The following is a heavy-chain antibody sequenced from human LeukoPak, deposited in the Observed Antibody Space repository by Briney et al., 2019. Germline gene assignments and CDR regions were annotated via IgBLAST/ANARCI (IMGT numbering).Heavy chain of an antibody. Sequence: PGGSLRLSCAASGFTFDDYAMHWVRQAPGKGLEWVSLISGGGGSTYYADSVKGRFTISRDNSKNSLYLQMNSLRTEDTALYYCAKDKRLRRGFDPWGQGTLVTVSS. CDR1: GFTFDDYA. J-gene: IGHJ5*02. D-gene: IGHD5-24*01. CDR3: AKDKRLRRGFDP. V-gene: IGHV3-43*02. CDR2: ISGGGGST.